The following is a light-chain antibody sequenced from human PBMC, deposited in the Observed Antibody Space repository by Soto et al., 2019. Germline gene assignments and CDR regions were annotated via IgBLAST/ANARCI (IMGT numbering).Light chain of an antibody. CDR1: QSGSSSY. CDR2: GAS. V-gene: IGKV3-20*01. Sequence: ELVLTQSPGTLSLSPGERVTLSCRASQSGSSSYLAGYQQKPGQAPRILSYGASSRATGIPDRFSGGGSGTAFSLTISRLEPDDFAVYYWQQSGSSPFTFGQGTKLEIK. J-gene: IGKJ2*01. CDR3: QQSGSSPFT.